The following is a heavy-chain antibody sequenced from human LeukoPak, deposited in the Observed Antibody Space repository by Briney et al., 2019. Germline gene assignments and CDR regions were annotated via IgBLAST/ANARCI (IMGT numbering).Heavy chain of an antibody. CDR2: IYHSGST. Sequence: PSETLSLTCTVSGYSISSGYYWGWIRPPPGKGLEWIGSIYHSGSTYYNPSLKSRVTISVDTSKNQFSLKLSSVTAADTAVYYCARFLSSWRHYFDYWGQGTLVTVSS. J-gene: IGHJ4*02. CDR3: ARFLSSWRHYFDY. D-gene: IGHD6-13*01. V-gene: IGHV4-38-2*02. CDR1: GYSISSGYY.